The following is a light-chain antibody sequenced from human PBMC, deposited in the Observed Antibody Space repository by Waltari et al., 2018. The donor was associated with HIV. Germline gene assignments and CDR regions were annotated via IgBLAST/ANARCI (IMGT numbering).Light chain of an antibody. J-gene: IGLJ2*01. Sequence: SALTQSASVSGSPGQSITISCLGASSDIGSFDYVSWYQQHPDKAPILILYTVTYRPSGVSGLFSGSRSGSMASLTISGLQPEDEADYFCCSYSDSGTILFGGGTRVTVL. CDR2: TVT. V-gene: IGLV2-14*03. CDR1: SSDIGSFDY. CDR3: CSYSDSGTIL.